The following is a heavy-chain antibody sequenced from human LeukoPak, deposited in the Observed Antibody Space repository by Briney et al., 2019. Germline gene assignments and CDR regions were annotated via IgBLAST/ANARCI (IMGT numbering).Heavy chain of an antibody. CDR1: EFTFTDYY. V-gene: IGHV3-11*01. CDR2: ISISGSTT. J-gene: IGHJ3*02. D-gene: IGHD3-10*01. CDR3: ARGPYGSGSQHAFDI. Sequence: TGGSLRLSCAASEFTFTDYYMTWIRQAPGKGLEWVSYISISGSTTYYADSVKGRFTISRDNAKNSLYLQINSLRAEDTAVYYCARGPYGSGSQHAFDIWGQGTMVTVSS.